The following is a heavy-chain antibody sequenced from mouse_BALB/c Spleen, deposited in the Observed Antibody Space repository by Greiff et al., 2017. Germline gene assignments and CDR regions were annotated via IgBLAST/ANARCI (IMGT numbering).Heavy chain of an antibody. J-gene: IGHJ3*01. D-gene: IGHD1-2*01. V-gene: IGHV14-3*02. Sequence: VQLQQSGAELVKPGASVKLSCTASGFNIKDTYMHWVKQRPEQGLEWIGRIDPANGNTKYDPKFQGKATITADTSSNTAYLQLSSLTSEDTAVYYCASPLLRDRGFAYWGQGTLVTVSA. CDR3: ASPLLRDRGFAY. CDR1: GFNIKDTY. CDR2: IDPANGNT.